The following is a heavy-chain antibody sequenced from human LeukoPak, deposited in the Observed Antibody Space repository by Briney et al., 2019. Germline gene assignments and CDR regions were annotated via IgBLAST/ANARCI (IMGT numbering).Heavy chain of an antibody. J-gene: IGHJ4*02. D-gene: IGHD3-22*01. CDR2: IIPIFGTA. V-gene: IGHV1-69*13. Sequence: SVKVSCKASGGTFSSYAISWVRQAPGQGLEWMGGIIPIFGTANYAQKFQGRVTITADESTSTAYMELRSLRSDDTAVYYCARDRGYYYDSSGYFHYWGQGTLVTVSS. CDR1: GGTFSSYA. CDR3: ARDRGYYYDSSGYFHY.